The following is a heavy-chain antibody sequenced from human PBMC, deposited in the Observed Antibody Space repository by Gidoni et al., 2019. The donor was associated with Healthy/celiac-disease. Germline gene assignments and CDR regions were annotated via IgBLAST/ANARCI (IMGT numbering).Heavy chain of an antibody. CDR1: GFPFSSYS. J-gene: IGHJ6*02. D-gene: IGHD3-3*02. CDR3: ARDLATDDYGMDV. V-gene: IGHV3-21*01. CDR2: ISSSSSYI. Sequence: EVQLVESGGGLVKPGGSLRLSCAASGFPFSSYSMNWVRQAPGKGLEWVSSISSSSSYIYYADSVKGRFTISRDNAKNSLYLQMNSLRAEDTAVYYCARDLATDDYGMDVWGQGTTVTVSS.